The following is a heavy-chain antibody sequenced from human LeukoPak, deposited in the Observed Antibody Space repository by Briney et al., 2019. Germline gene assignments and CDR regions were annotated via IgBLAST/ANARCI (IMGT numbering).Heavy chain of an antibody. CDR3: AKDTAVQFLEPAF. D-gene: IGHD3-3*01. V-gene: IGHV3-33*06. J-gene: IGHJ4*02. CDR2: IWFDGSVK. CDR1: GFTFNTHG. Sequence: GGSLRLSCAASGFTFNTHGMHWVRQAPGKGLEWVAAIWFDGSVKHYSDAVKGRFIISRDNSLNTLYLQMNSLRVEDTAIYYCAKDTAVQFLEPAFWGQGTLVTVSS.